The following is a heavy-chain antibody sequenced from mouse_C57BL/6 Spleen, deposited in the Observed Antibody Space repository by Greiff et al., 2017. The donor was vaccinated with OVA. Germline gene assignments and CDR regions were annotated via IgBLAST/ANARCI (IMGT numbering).Heavy chain of an antibody. CDR2: IHPNSGST. J-gene: IGHJ2*01. Sequence: VQLQQPGAELVKPGASVKLSCKASGYTFTSYWMHWVKQRPGQGLEWIGMIHPNSGSTNYNEKFKSKATLTVDKSSSTAYMQLSSLTSEDSAVYYCARGRDYYGSSFSDYWGQGTTLTVSS. CDR1: GYTFTSYW. V-gene: IGHV1-64*01. CDR3: ARGRDYYGSSFSDY. D-gene: IGHD1-1*01.